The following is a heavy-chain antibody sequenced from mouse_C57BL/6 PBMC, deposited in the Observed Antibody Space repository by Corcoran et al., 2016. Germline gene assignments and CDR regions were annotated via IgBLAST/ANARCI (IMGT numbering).Heavy chain of an antibody. CDR1: GYAFSSYW. Sequence: QVQLQQSGAELGKPGASVKISCKASGYAFSSYWLNWVKQRPGKGLEWIGQIYPGDGDTNYNGKFKGKATLTADKSSSTAYMQLSSLTSEDSAVYFCANGNYHYAMDYWGQGTSVTVSS. CDR3: ANGNYHYAMDY. D-gene: IGHD2-1*01. CDR2: IYPGDGDT. J-gene: IGHJ4*01. V-gene: IGHV1-80*01.